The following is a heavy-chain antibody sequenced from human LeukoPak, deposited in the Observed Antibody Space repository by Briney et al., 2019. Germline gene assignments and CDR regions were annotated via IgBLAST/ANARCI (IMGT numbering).Heavy chain of an antibody. Sequence: GGSLRLSCAASGFTFRSYSMNWVRQAPGKGLEWVSYISSSSSTIYYADSVKGRFTISRDNAKNSLYLQMNSLRAEDTAVYYCALLRSDYYDSSGQFDYWGQGTLVTVSS. J-gene: IGHJ4*02. D-gene: IGHD3-22*01. CDR3: ALLRSDYYDSSGQFDY. CDR2: ISSSSSTI. V-gene: IGHV3-48*04. CDR1: GFTFRSYS.